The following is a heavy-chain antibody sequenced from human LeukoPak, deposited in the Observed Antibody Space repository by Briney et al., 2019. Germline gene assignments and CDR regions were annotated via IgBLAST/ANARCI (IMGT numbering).Heavy chain of an antibody. CDR2: ISWNSGSI. J-gene: IGHJ4*02. CDR3: AKGDTAMVTVGY. CDR1: GFTFDDYA. Sequence: GGSLRLSRAASGFTFDDYAMHWVRQAPGKGLEWVSGISWNSGSIGYADSVKGRFTISRDNAKNSLYLQMNSLRAEDTALYYCAKGDTAMVTVGYWGQGTLVTVSS. D-gene: IGHD5-18*01. V-gene: IGHV3-9*01.